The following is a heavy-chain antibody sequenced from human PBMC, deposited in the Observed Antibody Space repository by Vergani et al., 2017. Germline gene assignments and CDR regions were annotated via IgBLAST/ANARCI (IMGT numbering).Heavy chain of an antibody. CDR1: GFSFGSYG. J-gene: IGHJ5*02. V-gene: IGHV3-30*03. CDR2: ISNDGGNK. CDR3: ATLPLQTQQQVTS. Sequence: QVQLVESGGNVVQSGTSLRLSCAASGFSFGSYGMHWVRQSPGKGLEWVAVISNDGGNKYYVDSVKGRFTISRDTSKKTLSLQMRSLRADDTAVYYCATLPLQTQQQVTSWGQGTLVTVSS. D-gene: IGHD6-13*01.